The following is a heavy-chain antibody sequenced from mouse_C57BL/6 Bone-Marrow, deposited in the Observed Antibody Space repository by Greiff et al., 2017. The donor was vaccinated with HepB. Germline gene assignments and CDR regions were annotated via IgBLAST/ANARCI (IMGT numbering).Heavy chain of an antibody. J-gene: IGHJ4*01. CDR3: ARKGQPRAMDY. D-gene: IGHD6-1*01. V-gene: IGHV3-6*01. Sequence: EVKLQESGPGLVKPSQSLSLTCSVTGYSITSGYYWNWIRQFPGNKLEWMGYISYDGSNNYNPSLKNRISITRDTSKNQFFLKLNSVTTEDTATYYCARKGQPRAMDYWGQGTSVTVSS. CDR2: ISYDGSN. CDR1: GYSITSGYY.